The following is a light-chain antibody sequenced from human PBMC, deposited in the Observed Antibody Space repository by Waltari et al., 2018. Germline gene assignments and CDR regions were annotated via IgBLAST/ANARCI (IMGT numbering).Light chain of an antibody. Sequence: EIVLTQSPATLSLSPGERSTLSCRASQSVSSYLAGYQQKPGQAPRLLIYYASIWATGIPARFSGSGYGTDFTLTMSSLEPEDFAVYYCLQSSNWPPWTFGQGTKVKIK. J-gene: IGKJ1*01. V-gene: IGKV3-11*01. CDR1: QSVSSY. CDR2: YAS. CDR3: LQSSNWPPWT.